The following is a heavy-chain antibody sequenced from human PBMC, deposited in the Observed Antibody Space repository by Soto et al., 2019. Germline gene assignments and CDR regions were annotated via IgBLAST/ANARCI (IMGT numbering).Heavy chain of an antibody. V-gene: IGHV3-30*18. CDR2: ISHDGNNK. Sequence: QVQLVESGGGVVQPGRSLRLSCAPSGFTFSTYGMHWVRQAPGKGLEWVAVISHDGNNKYYADSVKGRFTISRDNSKNTLYLQMDSLRAEDTAVYYCAKDRLATAYYFDYWGQGTLVTVSS. D-gene: IGHD5-18*01. J-gene: IGHJ4*02. CDR3: AKDRLATAYYFDY. CDR1: GFTFSTYG.